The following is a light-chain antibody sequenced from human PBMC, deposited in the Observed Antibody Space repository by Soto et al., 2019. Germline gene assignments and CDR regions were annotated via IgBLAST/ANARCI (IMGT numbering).Light chain of an antibody. CDR3: QQYNSFSRT. J-gene: IGKJ1*01. V-gene: IGKV1-5*03. CDR2: KAS. Sequence: DIQMTQSPSTLSASVGDRVTITCRASQSISSWLAWYQQKPGKTPKLLIYKASSLESGVPSRFSGSGSGTEFTLTISILQPDDFATYYCQQYNSFSRTFGQGTTVELK. CDR1: QSISSW.